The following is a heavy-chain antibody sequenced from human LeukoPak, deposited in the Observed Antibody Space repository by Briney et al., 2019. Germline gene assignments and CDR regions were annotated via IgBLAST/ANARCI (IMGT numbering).Heavy chain of an antibody. V-gene: IGHV3-48*01. D-gene: IGHD2-21*02. Sequence: PGGSLRLSCAASGFTFSSYSMNWVRQAPGKGLEWVSYISSSSSTKYYADSMKGRFTISRDNAKNSLYLQMNSLRAEDTAVYCCARGDPENYYYYYMDVWGKGTTVTVSS. CDR3: ARGDPENYYYYYMDV. CDR1: GFTFSSYS. CDR2: ISSSSSTK. J-gene: IGHJ6*03.